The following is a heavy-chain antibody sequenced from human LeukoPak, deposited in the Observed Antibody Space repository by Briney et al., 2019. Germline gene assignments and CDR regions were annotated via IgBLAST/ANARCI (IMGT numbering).Heavy chain of an antibody. D-gene: IGHD3-3*01. CDR1: GGSFSGYY. CDR3: ARARILFWSGYYWPNAFDI. V-gene: IGHV4-34*01. J-gene: IGHJ3*02. CDR2: INHSGST. Sequence: KPSETLSLTCAVYGGSFSGYYWSWIRQPPGKGLEWIGEINHSGSTNYNPSLKSRVTISVDTSKNQFSLKLSSVTAADTAVYYCARARILFWSGYYWPNAFDIWGQGTMVTVSS.